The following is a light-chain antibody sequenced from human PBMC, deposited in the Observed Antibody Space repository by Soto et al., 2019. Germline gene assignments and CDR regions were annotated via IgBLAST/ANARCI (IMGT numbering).Light chain of an antibody. J-gene: IGLJ1*01. CDR1: SSDVSAYNY. CDR2: DVS. CDR3: CSYAGSSTYV. V-gene: IGLV2-11*01. Sequence: QSALTQPRSVSGSPGQSITISCTGTSSDVSAYNYVSWYQQHPGKAPKIMIYDVSKRPSGVPDRFSGSKSGNTASLTISGLQTEDEADYYCCSYAGSSTYVFGTGTKLTVL.